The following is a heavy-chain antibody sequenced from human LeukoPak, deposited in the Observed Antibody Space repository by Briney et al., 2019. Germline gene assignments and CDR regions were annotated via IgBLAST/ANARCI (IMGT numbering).Heavy chain of an antibody. J-gene: IGHJ6*02. CDR1: GFTFSSYA. CDR3: AKVPIVPAAMGIYYYYYGMDV. CDR2: ISGSGGST. Sequence: GGSLRLSCAASGFTFSSYAMSWVRQAPGKGLEWVSAISGSGGSTYYADSVKGRFTISRDNSKNTLYLQMNSLRAEDTAVYYCAKVPIVPAAMGIYYYYYGMDVWGQGTTVTVSS. V-gene: IGHV3-23*01. D-gene: IGHD2-2*01.